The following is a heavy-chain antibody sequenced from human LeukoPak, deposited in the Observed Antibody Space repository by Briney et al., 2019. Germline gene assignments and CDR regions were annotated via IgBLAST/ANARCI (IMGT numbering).Heavy chain of an antibody. CDR3: ATPESGYSSGWFDY. J-gene: IGHJ4*02. CDR1: GYTFTGYY. D-gene: IGHD6-19*01. V-gene: IGHV1-2*02. CDR2: INPNSGGT. Sequence: GASVKVSCKASGYTFTGYYMHWVRQAPGQGLEWMGWINPNSGGTNYAQKFQGRVTMTWDTSISTAYMELSRLRSDDTAVYYCATPESGYSSGWFDYWGQGTLVTVSS.